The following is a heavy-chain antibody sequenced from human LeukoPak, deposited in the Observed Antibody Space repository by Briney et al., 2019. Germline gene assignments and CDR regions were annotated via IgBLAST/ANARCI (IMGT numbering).Heavy chain of an antibody. Sequence: SVKVSCKASGYTFTSYGISWVRQAPGQGLEWMGGIIPIFGTANYAQKFQGRVTITADESTSTAYMELSSLRSEDTAVYYCARGAGNSRYYYYMDVWGKGTTVTISS. CDR2: IIPIFGTA. D-gene: IGHD4-23*01. J-gene: IGHJ6*03. V-gene: IGHV1-69*13. CDR1: GYTFTSYG. CDR3: ARGAGNSRYYYYMDV.